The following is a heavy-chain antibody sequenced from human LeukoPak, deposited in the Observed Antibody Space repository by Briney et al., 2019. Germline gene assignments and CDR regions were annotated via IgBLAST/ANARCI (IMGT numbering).Heavy chain of an antibody. D-gene: IGHD3-16*01. Sequence: GESLKISCKGSGYSFTSNWIGWVRQMPGKGLEWMGIIYPGDSETTYSPSFQGQVTISADKSITTAYLQWDSLKASDTAMYYCARHRGQNWFDPWGQGTLVTVSS. CDR1: GYSFTSNW. CDR2: IYPGDSET. CDR3: ARHRGQNWFDP. J-gene: IGHJ5*02. V-gene: IGHV5-51*01.